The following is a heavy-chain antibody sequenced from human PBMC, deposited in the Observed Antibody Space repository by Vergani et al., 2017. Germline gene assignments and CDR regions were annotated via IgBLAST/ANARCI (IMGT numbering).Heavy chain of an antibody. J-gene: IGHJ5*02. Sequence: QVQLQESGPGLVKPSETLSLTCTVSGGSISSHYWSWIRQPPGKGLEWIGYIYYSGSTYYNPSLKSLVTISVDTSKNQFSLKLSSVTAADTAVYYCARGATQPFDPWGQGTLVTVSS. CDR1: GGSISSHY. D-gene: IGHD6-13*01. V-gene: IGHV4-59*11. CDR2: IYYSGST. CDR3: ARGATQPFDP.